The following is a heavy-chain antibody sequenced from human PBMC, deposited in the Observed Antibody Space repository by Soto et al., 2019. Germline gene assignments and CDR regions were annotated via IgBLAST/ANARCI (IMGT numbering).Heavy chain of an antibody. D-gene: IGHD2-2*01. CDR2: IYYSGST. CDR3: ARLVARADCSSTSCYYYYYYGMDV. J-gene: IGHJ6*02. CDR1: GGSISSGGYY. Sequence: SETLSLTCTVSGGSISSGGYYWSWIRQHPGKGLEWIGYIYYSGSTYYNPSLKSRVTISVDTSKNQFSLKLSSVTAADTAMYYCARLVARADCSSTSCYYYYYYGMDVWGQGTTVTVSS. V-gene: IGHV4-31*03.